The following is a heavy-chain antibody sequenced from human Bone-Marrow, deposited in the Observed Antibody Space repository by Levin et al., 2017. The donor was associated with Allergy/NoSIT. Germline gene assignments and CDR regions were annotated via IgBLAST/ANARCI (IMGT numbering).Heavy chain of an antibody. D-gene: IGHD6-13*01. CDR1: GFTFSSYS. J-gene: IGHJ4*02. Sequence: GGSLRLSCAASGFTFSSYSMNWVRQAPGKGLEWVSSISSSSSYIYYADSVKGRFTISRDNAKNSLYLQMNSLRAEDTAVYYCARHSSPTEPIDYWGQGTLVTVSS. CDR2: ISSSSSYI. V-gene: IGHV3-21*01. CDR3: ARHSSPTEPIDY.